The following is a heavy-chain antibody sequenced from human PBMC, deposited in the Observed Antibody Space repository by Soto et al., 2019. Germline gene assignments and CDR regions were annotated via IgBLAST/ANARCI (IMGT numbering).Heavy chain of an antibody. CDR1: GGSISSGGYY. V-gene: IGHV4-31*03. J-gene: IGHJ4*02. D-gene: IGHD4-4*01. Sequence: QVQLQESGPGLVKPSQTLSLTCTVSGGSISSGGYYWSWIREHPGKGLEWIGYIYYSGSTYYNPSLTSRVTMSIGTSKNQYSLKLSSVTAADTAVYYCARDLNDYTGRYFDYWGQGTLVTVSS. CDR3: ARDLNDYTGRYFDY. CDR2: IYYSGST.